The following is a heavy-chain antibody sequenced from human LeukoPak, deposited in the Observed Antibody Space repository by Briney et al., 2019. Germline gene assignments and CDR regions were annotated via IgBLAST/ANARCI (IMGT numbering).Heavy chain of an antibody. CDR2: IYSSGST. Sequence: PSETLSLTCTVSGGSISSSYYYWGWIRQPPGKGLEWIGSIYSSGSTYYNPSLKSRVTISVDTSKNQFSLKLTSVTAADTAVYYCARDRAGTCHYWGQGTLVTVSS. D-gene: IGHD1-1*01. CDR3: ARDRAGTCHY. CDR1: GGSISSSYYY. V-gene: IGHV4-39*02. J-gene: IGHJ4*02.